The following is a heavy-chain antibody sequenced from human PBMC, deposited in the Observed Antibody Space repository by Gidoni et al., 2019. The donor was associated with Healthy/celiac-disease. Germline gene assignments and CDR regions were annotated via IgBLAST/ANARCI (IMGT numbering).Heavy chain of an antibody. D-gene: IGHD3-22*01. CDR3: ARARRGGYQAP. V-gene: IGHV4-34*01. CDR1: GGSFSGYY. Sequence: QVQLQQWGAGLLKPSETLSLTCAVYGGSFSGYYWSWIRQPPGKGLEWIGEINHSGSTNYNPSLKCRVTISVDTSKNQFSLKLSSVTAADTAVYYCARARRGGYQAPWGQGTLVTVSS. J-gene: IGHJ5*02. CDR2: INHSGST.